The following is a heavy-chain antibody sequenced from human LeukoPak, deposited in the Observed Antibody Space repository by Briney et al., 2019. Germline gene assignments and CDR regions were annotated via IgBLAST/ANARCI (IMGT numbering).Heavy chain of an antibody. J-gene: IGHJ4*02. CDR2: IRSTSSTI. D-gene: IGHD3-22*01. V-gene: IGHV3-48*02. CDR1: GFTFSDHN. CDR3: ARDQYYYDSSGYPT. Sequence: PGGSLRLSCVASGFTFSDHNMNWVRQAPGKGLEWVSYIRSTSSTIYYADSVKGRFTISRDNAKNSLYLQVNSLRDEDTAVYYCARDQYYYDSSGYPTWGQGTLVTVPS.